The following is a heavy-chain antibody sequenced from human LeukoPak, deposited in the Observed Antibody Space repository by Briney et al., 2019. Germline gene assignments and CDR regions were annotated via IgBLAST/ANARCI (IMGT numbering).Heavy chain of an antibody. CDR3: ARDRRWNIDY. D-gene: IGHD4-23*01. CDR2: ISSSSSTI. Sequence: GGSLRLSCAASGFTFSSYSMNWVRQAPGKGLEWVSYISSSSSTIYYADSVKGRFTISRDNAKNSLYLQMNSLRVEDTAVYYCARDRRWNIDYWGQGTLVTVSS. V-gene: IGHV3-48*01. J-gene: IGHJ4*02. CDR1: GFTFSSYS.